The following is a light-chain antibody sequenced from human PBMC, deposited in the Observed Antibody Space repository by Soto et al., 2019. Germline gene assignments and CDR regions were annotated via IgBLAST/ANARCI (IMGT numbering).Light chain of an antibody. CDR1: SSNIGSNT. CDR2: SNN. J-gene: IGLJ1*01. Sequence: QSVLTQPPSASGTPGQRVTISCSGSSSNIGSNTVNWYQQLPGTAPKLLIYSNNQRPSGVPDRFSGSKSGTSASLAISGLQSEDEADYYCAAWDDNLKGNHVFGPGTKVTVL. V-gene: IGLV1-44*01. CDR3: AAWDDNLKGNHV.